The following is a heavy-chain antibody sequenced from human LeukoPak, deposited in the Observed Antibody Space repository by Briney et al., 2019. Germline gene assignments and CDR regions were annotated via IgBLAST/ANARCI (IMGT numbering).Heavy chain of an antibody. CDR2: IYYSGST. J-gene: IGHJ4*02. V-gene: IGHV4-39*07. Sequence: SETLSLTCTVSGGSISSSSYYWGWIRQPPEKGLGWIGSIYYSGSTYYNPSLKSRVTISVDTSKNQFSLKLSSVTAADTAVYYCARALGYYDSSGYYQYYFDYWGQVTLVTVSS. CDR1: GGSISSSSYY. D-gene: IGHD3-22*01. CDR3: ARALGYYDSSGYYQYYFDY.